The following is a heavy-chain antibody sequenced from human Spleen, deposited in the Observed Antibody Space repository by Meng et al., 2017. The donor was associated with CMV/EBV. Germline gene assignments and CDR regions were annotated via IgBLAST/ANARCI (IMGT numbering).Heavy chain of an antibody. Sequence: GESLKISCAASGFTFSSYTMNWVRQAPGKGLEWVSSISSSSSYIYYADSVKGRFTISRDNAKNSLYLQMNSLRAKDTAVYYCASASSKSSNRAHGVGIAIPSGYWGQGTLVTVSS. D-gene: IGHD2-21*01. CDR3: ASASSKSSNRAHGVGIAIPSGY. V-gene: IGHV3-21*01. CDR2: ISSSSSYI. CDR1: GFTFSSYT. J-gene: IGHJ4*02.